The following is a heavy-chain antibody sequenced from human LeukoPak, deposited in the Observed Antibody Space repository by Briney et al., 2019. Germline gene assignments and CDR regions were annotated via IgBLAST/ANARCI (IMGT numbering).Heavy chain of an antibody. CDR3: AKDGSSSPLEY. Sequence: GGSLRLSCAASGFTFSSYGMHWVRQAPGKGLEWVSAINWDGDKEDYADSVKGRFTISRDNSKNTLYLQMNSLRAEDTAVYYCAKDGSSSPLEYWGQGTLVTVSS. CDR1: GFTFSSYG. CDR2: INWDGDKE. V-gene: IGHV3-23*01. J-gene: IGHJ4*02. D-gene: IGHD6-6*01.